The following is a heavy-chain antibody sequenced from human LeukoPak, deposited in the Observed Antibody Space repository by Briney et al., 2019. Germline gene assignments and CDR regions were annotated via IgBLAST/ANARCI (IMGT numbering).Heavy chain of an antibody. CDR2: INGSSTYM. CDR3: ARDRSGWYAIDY. D-gene: IGHD6-19*01. J-gene: IGHJ4*02. CDR1: GFTFSSYS. Sequence: PGGYLRLSCAASGFTFSSYSMNWVRQAPGKGLEWVSSINGSSTYMYYADSVKGRFTISRDTARNSLYLRMNSLRAEDTAVYYCARDRSGWYAIDYWGQGALVTVSS. V-gene: IGHV3-21*01.